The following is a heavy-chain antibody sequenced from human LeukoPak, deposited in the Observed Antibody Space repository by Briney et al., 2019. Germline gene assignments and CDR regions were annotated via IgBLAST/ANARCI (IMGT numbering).Heavy chain of an antibody. Sequence: SQTLSLTCAVSGGSISSGGYSWSWIRQPPGKGLEWIVYIYYSGSSGGTSYNPSLKSRVTISVDTSKNQFSLDLSSVTAADTAVYYCARHGIVDSSKKYYFDYWGQGTLVTVSS. J-gene: IGHJ4*02. D-gene: IGHD6-13*01. V-gene: IGHV4-30-4*07. CDR2: IYYSGSSGGT. CDR3: ARHGIVDSSKKYYFDY. CDR1: GGSISSGGYS.